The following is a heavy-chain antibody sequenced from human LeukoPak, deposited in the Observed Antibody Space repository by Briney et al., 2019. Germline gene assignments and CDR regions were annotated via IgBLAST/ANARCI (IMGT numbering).Heavy chain of an antibody. Sequence: SVKVSCKASGGTFSSYSINWVRQAPGQGLEWMGRIIPILGVANYAQKFQGRVTITADKSTSTAYMELSSLRSEDTAVYYCASEADGYSSGAFDIWGQGTMVTVSS. CDR3: ASEADGYSSGAFDI. V-gene: IGHV1-69*04. CDR2: IIPILGVA. D-gene: IGHD5-24*01. J-gene: IGHJ3*02. CDR1: GGTFSSYS.